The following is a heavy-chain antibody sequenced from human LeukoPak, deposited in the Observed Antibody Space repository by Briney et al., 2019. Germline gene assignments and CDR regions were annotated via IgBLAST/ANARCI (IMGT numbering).Heavy chain of an antibody. Sequence: GGSLRLSCAASGFTFSSYWMSWVRQAPGKGLEWVANIKQDGSEKYYVDSVKGRFTISRDNAKNSLYLQMNSLKAEDTAVYYCARVNWNYHPVHNWFDPWGQGTLVTVSS. CDR2: IKQDGSEK. D-gene: IGHD1-7*01. CDR1: GFTFSSYW. V-gene: IGHV3-7*01. J-gene: IGHJ5*02. CDR3: ARVNWNYHPVHNWFDP.